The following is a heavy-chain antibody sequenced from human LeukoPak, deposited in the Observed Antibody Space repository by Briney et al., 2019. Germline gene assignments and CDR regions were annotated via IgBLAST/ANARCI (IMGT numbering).Heavy chain of an antibody. V-gene: IGHV3-30*02. CDR1: GLTFSSYG. J-gene: IGHJ5*02. CDR3: AKTRSRNMLTFGGVENWFDP. Sequence: GGSLRLSCAASGLTFSSYGMHWVRQAPGKGLEWVAFIRYDGSNKYYADSVKGRFTISRDNSKNTLYLQMNSLRAEDTAVYYCAKTRSRNMLTFGGVENWFDPWGQGTLVTVSS. CDR2: IRYDGSNK. D-gene: IGHD3-16*01.